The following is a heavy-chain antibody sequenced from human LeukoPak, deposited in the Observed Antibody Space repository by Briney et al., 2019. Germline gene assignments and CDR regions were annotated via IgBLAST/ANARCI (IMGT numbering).Heavy chain of an antibody. CDR1: GGSISSGGYS. CDR3: AREGGSGSYKDWFDP. CDR2: IYHSGST. Sequence: SQTLSLTCAVSGGSISSGGYSWSWIRQPPGKGLEWIGYIYHSGSTNYNPSLKSRVTISVDTSKNQFSLKLSSVTAADTAVYYCAREGGSGSYKDWFDPWGQGTLVTVSS. D-gene: IGHD1-26*01. J-gene: IGHJ5*02. V-gene: IGHV4-30-2*01.